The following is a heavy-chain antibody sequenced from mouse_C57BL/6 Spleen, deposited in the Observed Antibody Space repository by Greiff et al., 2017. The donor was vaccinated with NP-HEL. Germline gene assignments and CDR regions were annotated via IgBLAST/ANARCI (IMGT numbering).Heavy chain of an antibody. CDR1: GYTFTSYW. V-gene: IGHV1-69*01. Sequence: QVHVKQPGAELVLPGASVKLSCKASGYTFTSYWMHWVKQRPGQGLEWIGEIDPSDSYTNYNQKFKGKSTLTVDKSSSTSYMQLSSLTSEDSAVYHCARPRDCWGQGTTLTVSS. CDR2: IDPSDSYT. CDR3: ARPRDC. J-gene: IGHJ2*01.